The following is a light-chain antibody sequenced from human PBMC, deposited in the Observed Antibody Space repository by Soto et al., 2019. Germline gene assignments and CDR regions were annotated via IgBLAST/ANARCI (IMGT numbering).Light chain of an antibody. Sequence: EIVLTQSPGTLSLSPGERATLSCRASQSFSNDLAWYQQKPGQAPRLLIYGTSTRATSVPARFSGSGSGTEFTLTISSLQSDDFAVYYCQQYHKWPPLAFGGGTKVDIK. CDR1: QSFSND. CDR3: QQYHKWPPLA. J-gene: IGKJ4*01. V-gene: IGKV3-15*01. CDR2: GTS.